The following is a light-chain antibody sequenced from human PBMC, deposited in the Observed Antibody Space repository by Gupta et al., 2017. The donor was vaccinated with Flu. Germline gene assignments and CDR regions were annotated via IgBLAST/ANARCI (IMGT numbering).Light chain of an antibody. V-gene: IGLV3-9*01. CDR1: NFENIN. CDR2: RDI. Sequence: GGNNFENINVHWYHQKTGQAPVLVIYRDISRPAGIPERFSGSNSGNTATLTISGAQAGDEADYYCQVWDSSTEVFGGGTKLTVL. J-gene: IGLJ2*01. CDR3: QVWDSSTEV.